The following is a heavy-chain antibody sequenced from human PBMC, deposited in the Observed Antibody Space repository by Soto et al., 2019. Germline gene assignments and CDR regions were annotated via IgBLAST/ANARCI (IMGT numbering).Heavy chain of an antibody. CDR3: ARGLIYDFWSGYPPIYYYYGMDV. V-gene: IGHV3-21*01. D-gene: IGHD3-3*01. J-gene: IGHJ6*02. CDR2: ISISSSYI. CDR1: GFTFSSYS. Sequence: GGSLRLSCAASGFTFSSYSMNWVRQAPGKGLEWVSSISISSSYIYYADSVKGRFTISRDNAKNSLYLQMNSLRAEDTAVYYCARGLIYDFWSGYPPIYYYYGMDVWGQGTTVTVSS.